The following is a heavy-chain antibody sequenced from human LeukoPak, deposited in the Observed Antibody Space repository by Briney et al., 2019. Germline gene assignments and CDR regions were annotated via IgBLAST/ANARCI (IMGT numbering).Heavy chain of an antibody. CDR3: AGGYCTNGVCYPAGY. V-gene: IGHV3-20*04. Sequence: GGSLRLSCADSGFTFGDYGMSWVRQAPGKGLEWVAGINWNGGDTGYADSVKGRFTISRDNAKNSLYLQMNSLRAEDTAFYYCAGGYCTNGVCYPAGYWGQGTLVTVSS. J-gene: IGHJ4*02. CDR2: INWNGGDT. CDR1: GFTFGDYG. D-gene: IGHD2-8*01.